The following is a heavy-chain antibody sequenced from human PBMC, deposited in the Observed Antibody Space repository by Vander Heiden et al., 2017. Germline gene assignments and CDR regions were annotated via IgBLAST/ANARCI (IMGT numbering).Heavy chain of an antibody. CDR3: AKAPSYSSSWAEGDWFDP. Sequence: EVQLLESGGGLVQPGGSLRLSCAASGFTFSSYAMSWVRQAPGKGLEWVSAISGSGGSTYYADSVKGRFTISRDNSKNTLYLQMNSLRAEDTAVYYCAKAPSYSSSWAEGDWFDPWGQGTLVTVSS. CDR1: GFTFSSYA. V-gene: IGHV3-23*01. D-gene: IGHD6-13*01. J-gene: IGHJ5*02. CDR2: ISGSGGST.